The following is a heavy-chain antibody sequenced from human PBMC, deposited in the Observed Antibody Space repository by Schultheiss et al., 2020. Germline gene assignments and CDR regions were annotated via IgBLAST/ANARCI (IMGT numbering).Heavy chain of an antibody. Sequence: GGSLRLSCAASGFTFSSYWMSWVRQAPGKGLEWVANIKQDGSEKYYVDSVKGRFTISRDNAKNSLYLQMNSLRAEDTAVYYCARDKATTVTMEWYFDLWGRGTLVTVSS. J-gene: IGHJ2*01. CDR3: ARDKATTVTMEWYFDL. CDR2: IKQDGSEK. D-gene: IGHD4-17*01. V-gene: IGHV3-7*01. CDR1: GFTFSSYW.